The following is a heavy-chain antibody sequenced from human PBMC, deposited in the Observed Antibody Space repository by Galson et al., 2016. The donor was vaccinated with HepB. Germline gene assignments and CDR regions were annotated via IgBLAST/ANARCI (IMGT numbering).Heavy chain of an antibody. J-gene: IGHJ4*02. D-gene: IGHD3-16*01. CDR2: IYSVGTP. CDR3: ARDPGGGPTHGY. Sequence: SLRLSCAASGFTVGNNFMSWVRQAPGKGLEWVSLIYSVGTPHYADSVKGRFTMSRDSSKNTLYLQMNRLRADDTAVYFCARDPGGGPTHGYWGQGTLVTVSS. CDR1: GFTVGNNF. V-gene: IGHV3-66*01.